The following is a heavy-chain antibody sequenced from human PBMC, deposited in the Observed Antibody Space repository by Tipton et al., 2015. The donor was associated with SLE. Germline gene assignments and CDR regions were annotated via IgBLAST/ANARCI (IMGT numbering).Heavy chain of an antibody. D-gene: IGHD3-22*01. CDR3: ARDPDSSGFDY. CDR1: GFTVSSNY. V-gene: IGHV3-53*05. J-gene: IGHJ4*02. Sequence: SPRLSCAASGFTVSSNYMSWVRQAPGKGLEWVSVIYSGGSTYYADSVKGRFTISRDNSKNTLYLQMNSLRAEDTAVYYCARDPDSSGFDYWGQGTLVTVSS. CDR2: IYSGGST.